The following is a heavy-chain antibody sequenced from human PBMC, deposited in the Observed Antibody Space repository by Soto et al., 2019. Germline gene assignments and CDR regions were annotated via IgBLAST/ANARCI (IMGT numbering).Heavy chain of an antibody. V-gene: IGHV3-23*01. CDR2: ISGSGGST. CDR1: GFSFSSYS. Sequence: GGSLRLSCAASGFSFSSYSMNWVRQAPGKGLEWVSAISGSGGSTYYADSVKGRVAISRDNSKNTLYLQMNSLRAEDTAVYYCAKDTVSGSYSYFDYWGQGTLVTVSS. CDR3: AKDTVSGSYSYFDY. J-gene: IGHJ4*02. D-gene: IGHD1-26*01.